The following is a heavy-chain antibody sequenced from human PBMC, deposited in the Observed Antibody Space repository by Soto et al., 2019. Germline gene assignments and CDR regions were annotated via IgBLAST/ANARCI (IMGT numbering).Heavy chain of an antibody. D-gene: IGHD2-15*01. CDR2: IYPSDSDI. CDR3: VRSGTSSGRFSDY. J-gene: IGHJ4*02. CDR1: GYTFTSYW. Sequence: GESLKISCQGSGYTFTSYWIGWVRQMPGEGLEWMGVIYPSDSDIRYSPSFQGKVTISADKSITTAYLQWSSLKAADTAMYYCVRSGTSSGRFSDYWGQGTPGHRLL. V-gene: IGHV5-51*01.